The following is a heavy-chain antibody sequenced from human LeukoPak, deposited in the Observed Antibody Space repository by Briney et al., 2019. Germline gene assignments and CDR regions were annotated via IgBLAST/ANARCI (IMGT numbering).Heavy chain of an antibody. Sequence: PGGSLRLSCAASGFTFSSYAMHWVRQAPGKGLEYVSAISSNGGSTYYANSVKGRFTISRDNSKNTLYLQMGSLRAEDMAVYYCAKARGFCSGGSCYNPFDPWGQGTLVTVSS. D-gene: IGHD2-15*01. J-gene: IGHJ5*02. V-gene: IGHV3-64*01. CDR2: ISSNGGST. CDR3: AKARGFCSGGSCYNPFDP. CDR1: GFTFSSYA.